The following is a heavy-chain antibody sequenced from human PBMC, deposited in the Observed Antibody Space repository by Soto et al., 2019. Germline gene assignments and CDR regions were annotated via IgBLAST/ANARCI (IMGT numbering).Heavy chain of an antibody. V-gene: IGHV3-15*07. Sequence: EVRLVESGGGLVKPEESLRLSCEAAGFTFSNAWMNWVRQAPGKGLEWVGRIKSKTDGGTTDYAAPVKGSFTISRDYSKNTLYLQMDSPKNEDTAVYYRATEVFHNCDRNGASDYWGQGTLVTVSS. D-gene: IGHD3-22*01. CDR2: IKSKTDGGTT. J-gene: IGHJ4*02. CDR3: ATEVFHNCDRNGASDY. CDR1: GFTFSNAW.